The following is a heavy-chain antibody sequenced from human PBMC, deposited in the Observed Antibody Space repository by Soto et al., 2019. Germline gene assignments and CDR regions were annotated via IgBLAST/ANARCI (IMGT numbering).Heavy chain of an antibody. CDR1: GFTFSSHA. CDR2: ITASGDDT. D-gene: IGHD3-10*01. Sequence: EVQLLESGGGLVQPGGSLRLSCAASGFTFSSHAMTWVRQVPGKGLEWVSTITASGDDTFYADSVKGRFTISRDNSENTVFLQMSSLRAADTGAYYCAQYGHSGKWYYYMDVWGKGTTVTVSS. J-gene: IGHJ6*03. CDR3: AQYGHSGKWYYYMDV. V-gene: IGHV3-23*01.